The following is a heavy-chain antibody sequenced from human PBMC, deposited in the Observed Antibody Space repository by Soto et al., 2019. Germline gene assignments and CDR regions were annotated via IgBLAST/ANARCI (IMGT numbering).Heavy chain of an antibody. Sequence: QVQLVESGGGLVKTSESLTIACAASGFTFSDYYMSWVRQAPGKGLEWVSYISSSGNTIYYADSVKGRFTISRDNAKNSVYLQMNSLRAEDTALYFCAKMSSENYYDPVFSWGQGTLVIVSS. CDR2: ISSSGNTI. CDR1: GFTFSDYY. V-gene: IGHV3-11*01. J-gene: IGHJ4*02. CDR3: AKMSSENYYDPVFS. D-gene: IGHD3-22*01.